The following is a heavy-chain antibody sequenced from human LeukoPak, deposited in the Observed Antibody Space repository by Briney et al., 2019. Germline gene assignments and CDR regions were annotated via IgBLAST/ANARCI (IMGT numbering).Heavy chain of an antibody. CDR3: AQQRQGIATDSPRFYF. Sequence: PGGSLRLSCAASGFTFSNYAMSWVRQAQGRGLEWVSAISGVGGSGTYYADSVKGRFTISRDNSKNTLYLQMNSLRAEDTAVYYCAQQRQGIATDSPRFYFWGQGTLVTVSS. J-gene: IGHJ4*02. D-gene: IGHD6-13*01. V-gene: IGHV3-23*01. CDR1: GFTFSNYA. CDR2: ISGVGGSGT.